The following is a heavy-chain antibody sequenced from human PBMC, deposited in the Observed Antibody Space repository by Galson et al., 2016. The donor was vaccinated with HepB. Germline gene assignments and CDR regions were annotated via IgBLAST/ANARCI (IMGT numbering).Heavy chain of an antibody. CDR3: AKGRGDYIWGTYRYTLDAFDV. CDR2: ITSSSSYI. Sequence: SLRLSCAASGFTFNTYNMNWVRQTPGKGLEFVSSITSSSSYIYYTDSVKGRFTISKDNAKNSLYPQMHSLRAEDTAIHSCAKGRGDYIWGTYRYTLDAFDVWGQRAMVAVSS. V-gene: IGHV3-21*01. J-gene: IGHJ3*01. CDR1: GFTFNTYN. D-gene: IGHD3-16*02.